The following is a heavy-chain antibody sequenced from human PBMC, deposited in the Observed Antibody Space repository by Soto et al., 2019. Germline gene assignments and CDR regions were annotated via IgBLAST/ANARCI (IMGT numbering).Heavy chain of an antibody. J-gene: IGHJ4*02. V-gene: IGHV4-61*01. CDR1: GASVSSGSNY. CDR2: MHYSGNT. Sequence: QVQLQESGPGLVKPSETLSLTCTVSGASVSSGSNYWSWIRQPPGKGLEWIGYMHYSGNTNYNPSLKSRVTIAVDTSKNQFSLKLSSVTAADTAVYDCARVGSGSYREYDYWGQGTLVTVSS. D-gene: IGHD3-10*01. CDR3: ARVGSGSYREYDY.